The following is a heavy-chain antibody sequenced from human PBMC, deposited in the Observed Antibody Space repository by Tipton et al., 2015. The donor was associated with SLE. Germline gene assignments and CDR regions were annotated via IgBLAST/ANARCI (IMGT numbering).Heavy chain of an antibody. CDR2: INHSGST. J-gene: IGHJ4*02. V-gene: IGHV4-34*01. CDR1: GGSISSYY. Sequence: TLSLTCTVSGGSISSYYWSWIRQPPGKGLEWIGEINHSGSTNYNPSLKSRVSISVDTSKNQFSLKLSSVTAADTAVYYCARDKSSSREFDYWGQGTLVTVSS. D-gene: IGHD6-13*01. CDR3: ARDKSSSREFDY.